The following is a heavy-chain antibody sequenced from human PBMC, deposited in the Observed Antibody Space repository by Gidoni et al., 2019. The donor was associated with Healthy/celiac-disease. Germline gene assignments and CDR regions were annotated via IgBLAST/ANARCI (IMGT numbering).Heavy chain of an antibody. CDR1: GFTFDDYA. Sequence: EVQLVESGGGLVQPGRSLRLSCAASGFTFDDYAMHWVRQAPGKGLEGVSGISWNSGSIGYADSVKGRFTISRDNAKNSLYLQMNSLRAEDTALYYCAKGHSGSQLDYFDYWGQGTLVTVSS. V-gene: IGHV3-9*01. CDR2: ISWNSGSI. D-gene: IGHD3-22*01. J-gene: IGHJ4*02. CDR3: AKGHSGSQLDYFDY.